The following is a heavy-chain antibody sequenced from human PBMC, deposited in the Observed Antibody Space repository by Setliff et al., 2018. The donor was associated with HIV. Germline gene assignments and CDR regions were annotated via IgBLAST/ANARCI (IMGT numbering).Heavy chain of an antibody. V-gene: IGHV4-4*07. CDR1: GDSISGYY. D-gene: IGHD4-17*01. J-gene: IGHJ4*02. Sequence: SETLSLTCTSSGDSISGYYWSWIRQPAGKGLEWIGRMHTSGNTNYNPSLKSRVTMSVDTSNNQFSLSLSSVTAADTAMYYCVRDDYGYNGKGFDYWGPGTLVTVST. CDR2: MHTSGNT. CDR3: VRDDYGYNGKGFDY.